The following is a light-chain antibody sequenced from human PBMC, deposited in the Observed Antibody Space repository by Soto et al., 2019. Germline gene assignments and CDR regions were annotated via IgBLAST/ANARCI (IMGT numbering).Light chain of an antibody. CDR3: LSYADTAYV. CDR2: EVS. Sequence: QSALTQPASVSGSPGQSITISCTGTSSDVGTYNLVSWYQHHPGKAPKLMIYEVSERPSGVPDRFSGSKSGNTAFLTVSGLQAEDEADYYCLSYADTAYVFGTGTKVTVL. J-gene: IGLJ1*01. CDR1: SSDVGTYNL. V-gene: IGLV2-23*02.